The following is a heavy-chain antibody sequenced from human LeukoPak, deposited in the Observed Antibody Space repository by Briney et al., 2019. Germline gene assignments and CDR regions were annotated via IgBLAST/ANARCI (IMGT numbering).Heavy chain of an antibody. V-gene: IGHV3-23*01. CDR3: AKSRDMGRYLDLDY. CDR2: ISGSGGST. CDR1: GFTFSSYA. D-gene: IGHD3-9*01. Sequence: GGSLRLSCAASGFTFSSYAMSWVRQAPGKGLEWVSAISGSGGSTYYADSVKGRFTISRDNSKNTLYLQMNSLRAEGTAVYYCAKSRDMGRYLDLDYWGQGTMVTVSS. J-gene: IGHJ4*02.